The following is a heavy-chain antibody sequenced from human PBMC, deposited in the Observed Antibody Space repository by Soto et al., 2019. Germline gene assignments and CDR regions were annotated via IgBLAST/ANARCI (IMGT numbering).Heavy chain of an antibody. CDR1: GFTFSSYA. V-gene: IGHV3-30-3*01. Sequence: ESGGGVVQPGRSLRLSCAASGFTFSSYAMHWVRQAPGKGLEWVAVISYDGSNKYYADSVKGRFTISRDNSKNTLYLQMNSLRAEDTAVYYCARDAALFSFDYWGQGTLVTVSS. D-gene: IGHD6-25*01. J-gene: IGHJ4*02. CDR3: ARDAALFSFDY. CDR2: ISYDGSNK.